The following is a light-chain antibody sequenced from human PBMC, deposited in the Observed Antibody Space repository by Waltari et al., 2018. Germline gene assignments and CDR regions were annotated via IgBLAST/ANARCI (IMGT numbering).Light chain of an antibody. V-gene: IGLV2-14*04. CDR2: DVS. CDR3: SSYTSTWV. J-gene: IGLJ3*02. Sequence: VSCYQQHPSKAPQLMIYDVSKRPSGVSNLFSCSKSGNTASLTISGLQAEDEADYYCSSYTSTWVFGGGTKLTVL.